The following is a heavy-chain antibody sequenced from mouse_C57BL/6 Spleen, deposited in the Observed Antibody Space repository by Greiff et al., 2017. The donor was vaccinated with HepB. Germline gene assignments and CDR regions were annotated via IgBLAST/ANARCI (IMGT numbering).Heavy chain of an antibody. D-gene: IGHD1-1*01. CDR2: IDPENGDT. CDR1: GFNIKDDY. J-gene: IGHJ2*01. Sequence: VQLQQSGAELVRPGASVKLSCTASGFNIKDDYMHWVKQRPEQGLEWIGWIDPENGDTEYASKFQGKATITADTSSNTAYLQLSSLTSEDTAVYYCTTGASYGRRDWGQGTTLTVSS. CDR3: TTGASYGRRD. V-gene: IGHV14-4*01.